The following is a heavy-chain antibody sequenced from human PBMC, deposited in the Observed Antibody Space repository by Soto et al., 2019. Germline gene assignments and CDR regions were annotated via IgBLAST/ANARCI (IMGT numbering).Heavy chain of an antibody. D-gene: IGHD2-2*01. V-gene: IGHV3-23*01. CDR3: AKGSVVVPAARYYFDY. Sequence: GGSLRLSCAASGFTFSSYAMSWVRQAPGKGLEWVSAISGSGGSTYYADSVKGRFTISRDNSKNTLYLQMNSLRAEDTAVYYCAKGSVVVPAARYYFDYWGQGTLVTVSS. CDR1: GFTFSSYA. CDR2: ISGSGGST. J-gene: IGHJ4*02.